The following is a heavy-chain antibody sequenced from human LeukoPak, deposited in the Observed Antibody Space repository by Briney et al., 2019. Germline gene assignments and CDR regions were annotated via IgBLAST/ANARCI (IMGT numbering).Heavy chain of an antibody. D-gene: IGHD3-22*01. J-gene: IGHJ4*02. CDR2: ISAYNGNT. CDR3: ARAGPYYYDSSGCDY. CDR1: GYTFTSYG. V-gene: IGHV1-18*01. Sequence: ASVKVSCKASGYTFTSYGISWVRQAPGQGLEWMGWISAYNGNTNYAQKLQGRVTMTTDTSTSTACMELRSLRSDDTAVYYCARAGPYYYDSSGCDYWGQGTLVTVSS.